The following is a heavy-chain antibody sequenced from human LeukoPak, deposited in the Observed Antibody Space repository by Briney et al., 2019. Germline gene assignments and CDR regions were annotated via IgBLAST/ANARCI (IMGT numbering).Heavy chain of an antibody. Sequence: GGSLRLSCAASGFTLSSYAMSWVRQAPGKGLEWVSLISGNAGSTYYADSVKGRFTISRDITKNTLYLQMNSLRAEDTATYYCAKQSSEWLPPLNYRGQGTLVTVSS. D-gene: IGHD3-3*01. CDR3: AKQSSEWLPPLNY. CDR2: ISGNAGST. CDR1: GFTLSSYA. J-gene: IGHJ4*02. V-gene: IGHV3-23*01.